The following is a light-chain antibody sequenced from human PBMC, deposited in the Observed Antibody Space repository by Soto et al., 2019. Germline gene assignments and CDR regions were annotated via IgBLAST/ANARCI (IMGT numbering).Light chain of an antibody. CDR1: QSVRRY. Sequence: EIVLKQSPATLSLSPGERATLSCRAGQSVRRYLAWYQQKPGQAPRLLIYEASNRATGIPARFSGSGSGTDFTLTISSLEPEDFAVYYCQQRNNWPPGYTFGQGTKLEIK. V-gene: IGKV3-11*01. J-gene: IGKJ2*01. CDR2: EAS. CDR3: QQRNNWPPGYT.